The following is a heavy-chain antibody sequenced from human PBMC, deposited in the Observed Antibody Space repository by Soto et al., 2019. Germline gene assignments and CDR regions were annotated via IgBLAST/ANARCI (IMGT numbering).Heavy chain of an antibody. V-gene: IGHV4-61*08. D-gene: IGHD3-3*01. J-gene: IGHJ4*02. CDR2: IYYSGST. CDR1: GGSISSVGYY. Sequence: SETLSLTCTVSGGSISSVGYYWSWIRQPPGKGLEWIGYIYYSGSTNYNPSLKSRVTISVDTSKNQFSLKLSSVTAADTAVYYCARGRPDLITIFGVVIIGPFDYWGQGTLVTVSS. CDR3: ARGRPDLITIFGVVIIGPFDY.